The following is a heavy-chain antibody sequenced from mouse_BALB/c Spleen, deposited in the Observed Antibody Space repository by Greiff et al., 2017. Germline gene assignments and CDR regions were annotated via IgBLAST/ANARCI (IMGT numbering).Heavy chain of an antibody. V-gene: IGHV1-69*02. CDR1: GYTFTSYW. D-gene: IGHD2-4*01. CDR3: TRSERLRPFAY. J-gene: IGHJ3*01. CDR2: IYPSDSYT. Sequence: VQLQQPGAELVRPGASVKLSCKASGYTFTSYWINWVKQRPGQGLEWIGNIYPSDSYTNYNQKFKDKATLTVDKSSSTAYMQLSSPTSEDSAVYYCTRSERLRPFAYWGQGTLVTVSA.